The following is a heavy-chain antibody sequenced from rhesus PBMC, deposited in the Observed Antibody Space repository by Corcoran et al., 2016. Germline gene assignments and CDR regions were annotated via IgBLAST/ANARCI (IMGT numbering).Heavy chain of an antibody. CDR2: IYGSGGSN. Sequence: QVQLQESGPGLVKPSETLSLTCAVSGYSISRGYYWGWIRQPPGKGLEWIGSIYGSGGSNYLNPSLKSRVTLSVDTSKNQFSLKLSSVTVADTAVYYCARLPGDYNFWSGYYGSDYWGQGVLVTVSS. J-gene: IGHJ4*01. CDR1: GYSISRGYY. D-gene: IGHD3-3*01. V-gene: IGHV4S14*01. CDR3: ARLPGDYNFWSGYYGSDY.